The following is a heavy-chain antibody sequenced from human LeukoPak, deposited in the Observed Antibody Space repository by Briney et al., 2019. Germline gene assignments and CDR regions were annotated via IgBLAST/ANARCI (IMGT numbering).Heavy chain of an antibody. J-gene: IGHJ4*02. V-gene: IGHV3-21*01. D-gene: IGHD2-2*02. CDR1: GFNFNDAY. Sequence: KSGGSLRLSCLGSGFNFNDAYMNWVRQAPGKGLEWVSSISSSSTYIYYADSVKGRFTISRDNAKDSLYLQMNSLRAEDTAVYYCAIEPPVVVPAAILDYWGQGTLVTVSS. CDR3: AIEPPVVVPAAILDY. CDR2: ISSSSTYI.